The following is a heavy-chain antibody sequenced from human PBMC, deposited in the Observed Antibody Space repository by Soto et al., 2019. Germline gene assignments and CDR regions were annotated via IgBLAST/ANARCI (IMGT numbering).Heavy chain of an antibody. V-gene: IGHV4-39*01. CDR1: GGSISSSSYY. CDR2: IYYSGST. CDR3: ARGENIVVVVADTEYGMYV. J-gene: IGHJ6*02. D-gene: IGHD2-15*01. Sequence: QLQLQESGPGLVKPSETLSLTCTVSGGSISSSSYYWGWIRQPPGKGLEWIGSIYYSGSTYYNPSLKSRVTISVDTSKNQFSLKLSSVTAADTAVYYCARGENIVVVVADTEYGMYVWGQGTTVTVSS.